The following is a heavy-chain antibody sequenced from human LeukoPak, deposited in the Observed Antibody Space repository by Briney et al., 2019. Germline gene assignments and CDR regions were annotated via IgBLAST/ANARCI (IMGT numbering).Heavy chain of an antibody. V-gene: IGHV4-4*07. CDR3: ARDASIAVAPRTHGMDV. D-gene: IGHD6-19*01. CDR1: GGSISSYY. Sequence: SETLSLTCTVSGGSISSYYWSWIRQPAGKGLEWIGRIYTSGSTNYNPSLKSRVTMSVDTSKNQFSLKLSSVTAADTAVYYCARDASIAVAPRTHGMDVWGQGTTVTVSS. J-gene: IGHJ6*02. CDR2: IYTSGST.